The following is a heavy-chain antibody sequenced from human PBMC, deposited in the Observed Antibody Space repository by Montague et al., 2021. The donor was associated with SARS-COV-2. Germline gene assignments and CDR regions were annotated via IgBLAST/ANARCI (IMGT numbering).Heavy chain of an antibody. CDR3: ARGYQLRFLEWSSRQSTFDY. V-gene: IGHV4-34*01. CDR2: INHSGST. Sequence: SETLSLTCTVSNVSINNYSRGWIRQAPGKGLEWIGEINHSGSTNYNPSLKSRVTISVGTSKNQFSLKLSSVTAADTAVYYCARGYQLRFLEWSSRQSTFDYWGQGTLVTVSS. J-gene: IGHJ4*02. D-gene: IGHD3-3*01. CDR1: NVSINNYS.